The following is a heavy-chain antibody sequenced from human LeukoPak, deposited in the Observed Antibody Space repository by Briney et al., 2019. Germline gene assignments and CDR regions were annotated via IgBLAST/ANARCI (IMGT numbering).Heavy chain of an antibody. V-gene: IGHV3-48*03. CDR1: GFTFSSYE. J-gene: IGHJ4*02. Sequence: GGSLRLSCAASGFTFSSYEMNWVRQAPGKGLEWVSYISSRGSTIYYADSVKGRFTISRDNAKNSLYLQMNSLSAEDTAVYYCARDRSSWYGTPYFAYWGQGTLVTVSS. CDR3: ARDRSSWYGTPYFAY. D-gene: IGHD6-13*01. CDR2: ISSRGSTI.